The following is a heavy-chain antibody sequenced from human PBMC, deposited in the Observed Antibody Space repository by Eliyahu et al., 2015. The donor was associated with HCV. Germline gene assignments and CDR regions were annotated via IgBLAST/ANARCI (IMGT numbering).Heavy chain of an antibody. CDR3: AGGSGSRYQFYWYFDL. Sequence: GLEWVSVIYSGGSTYYADSVKGRFTISRDNSKNTLYLQMNSLRAEDTAVYYCAGGSGSRYQFYWYFDLWGRGTLVTVSS. J-gene: IGHJ2*01. D-gene: IGHD3-3*01. CDR2: IYSGGST. V-gene: IGHV3-66*01.